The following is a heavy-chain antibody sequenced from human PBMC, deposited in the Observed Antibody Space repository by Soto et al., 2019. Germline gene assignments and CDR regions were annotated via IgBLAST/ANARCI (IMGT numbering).Heavy chain of an antibody. CDR3: ARGRPWNKRYCSSTSCYAPSPFDY. D-gene: IGHD2-2*01. J-gene: IGHJ4*02. V-gene: IGHV4-34*01. Sequence: QVQLQQWGAGLLKPSETLSLTCAVYGGSFSGYYWSWIRQPPGKGLEWIGEINHSGSTNYNPSLXNRXXXPVDTSKNQFXXTXSXXTAADTAVYYCARGRPWNKRYCSSTSCYAPSPFDYWGQGTLVTVSS. CDR2: INHSGST. CDR1: GGSFSGYY.